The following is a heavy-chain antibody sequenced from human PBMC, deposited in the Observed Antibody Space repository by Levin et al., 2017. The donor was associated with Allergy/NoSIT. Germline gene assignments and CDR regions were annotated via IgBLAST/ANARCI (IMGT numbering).Heavy chain of an antibody. CDR2: INSDGSST. V-gene: IGHV3-74*01. D-gene: IGHD6-13*01. CDR1: GFTFSSYW. J-gene: IGHJ6*02. Sequence: GGSLRLSCAASGFTFSSYWMHWVRQAPGKGLVWVSRINSDGSSTSYADSVKGRFTISRDNAKNTLYLQMNSLRAEDTAVYYCARSSFYSSSWYTLSYYYYYGMDVWGQGTTVTVSS. CDR3: ARSSFYSSSWYTLSYYYYYGMDV.